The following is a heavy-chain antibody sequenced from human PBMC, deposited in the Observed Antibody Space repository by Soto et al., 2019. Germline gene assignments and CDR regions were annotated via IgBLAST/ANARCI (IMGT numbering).Heavy chain of an antibody. V-gene: IGHV3-30-3*01. J-gene: IGHJ4*01. CDR2: ISHNDEPKI. Sequence: QVQLVESGGGVVQPGSSLRLSCAASGFSFKNYAFHWVRQAPGKGLEWVALISHNDEPKIFYADSVQGRFTISRDNFKNPVSLQRNSLRDEDTAVYHCARGVRAETYYNAFDYWGQGTQVTVSS. D-gene: IGHD3-10*01. CDR1: GFSFKNYA. CDR3: ARGVRAETYYNAFDY.